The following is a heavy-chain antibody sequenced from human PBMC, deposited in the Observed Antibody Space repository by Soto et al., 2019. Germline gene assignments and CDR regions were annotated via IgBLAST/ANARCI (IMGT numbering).Heavy chain of an antibody. Sequence: QVQLVQSGAEVKKPGSSVKVSCKASGGTFSSYAFSWVRQAPGQGLEWVGGIIPTFDTAIYAQQFQGRVTITADESTTTAYRELSSLRSEDTAVYYCARSDSSYLDGGYWVDPWGQGTLVTVSS. V-gene: IGHV1-69*01. J-gene: IGHJ5*02. CDR1: GGTFSSYA. D-gene: IGHD6-6*01. CDR2: IIPTFDTA. CDR3: ARSDSSYLDGGYWVDP.